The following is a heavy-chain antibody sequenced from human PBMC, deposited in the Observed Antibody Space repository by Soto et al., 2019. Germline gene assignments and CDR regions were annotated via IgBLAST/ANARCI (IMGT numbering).Heavy chain of an antibody. CDR3: AKEFGWELQLSHPYYNSGMDV. CDR1: GFTFRSYG. D-gene: IGHD1-1*01. Sequence: QVQLVESGGGVVQPGRSLRLSCAASGFTFRSYGMHWVRQAPGKGLEWVALMSFDGSNKYYADSVRSRFTISSDNSKSTLYLQMDILRPEDTAVYYCAKEFGWELQLSHPYYNSGMDVWGQGTTVPVSS. J-gene: IGHJ6*02. V-gene: IGHV3-30*18. CDR2: MSFDGSNK.